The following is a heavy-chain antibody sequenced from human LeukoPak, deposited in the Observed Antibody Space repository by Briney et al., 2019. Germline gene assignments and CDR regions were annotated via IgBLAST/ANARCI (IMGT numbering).Heavy chain of an antibody. V-gene: IGHV4-59*08. D-gene: IGHD3-22*01. CDR1: GGSISSYY. J-gene: IGHJ4*02. CDR3: ARRRYYYDSSGYYYFDY. CDR2: IYYSGST. Sequence: SESLSLTSTVSGGSISSYYWSWIRQPPGKGLEWIGYIYYSGSTNYNPSLKSRVTISVDTSKNQFSLKLSSVTAADTAVYYCARRRYYYDSSGYYYFDYWGQGTLVTVSS.